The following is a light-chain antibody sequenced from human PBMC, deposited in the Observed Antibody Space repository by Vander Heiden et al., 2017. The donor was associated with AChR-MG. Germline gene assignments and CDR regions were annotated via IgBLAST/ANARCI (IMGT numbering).Light chain of an antibody. V-gene: IGLV2-14*03. J-gene: IGLJ3*02. CDR2: DVN. CDR3: SSYTSSSAGV. CDR1: SSDVGGYNY. Sequence: QSALTQPASVSGSPGQSITISCTGTSSDVGGYNYVSWYQQHPGKAPKLMIYDVNNRPSGVSTRFSGSKSGNTASLTISGLQAEDEADYYCSSYTSSSAGVFGGGTKLTV.